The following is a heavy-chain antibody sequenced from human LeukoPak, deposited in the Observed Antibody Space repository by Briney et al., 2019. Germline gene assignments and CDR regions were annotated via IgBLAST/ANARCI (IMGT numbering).Heavy chain of an antibody. V-gene: IGHV1-46*01. D-gene: IGHD6-19*01. Sequence: ASVKVSCKASRYTFTSYYMHWVRQAPGHGLDWMGIINPSGGSTSYAQKFQGRVTMTRDTSTSTVYMELSSLRSEDTAVYYCARGSSGWYSVAYWGQGTLVTVSS. CDR3: ARGSSGWYSVAY. CDR1: RYTFTSYY. J-gene: IGHJ4*02. CDR2: INPSGGST.